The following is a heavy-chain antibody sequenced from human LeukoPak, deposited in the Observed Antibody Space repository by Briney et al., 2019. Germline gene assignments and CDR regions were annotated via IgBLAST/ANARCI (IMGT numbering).Heavy chain of an antibody. CDR1: GYTFTSYY. CDR3: ARGIAVAGTTPHYGMDV. V-gene: IGHV1-46*01. D-gene: IGHD6-19*01. CDR2: INPSGGST. Sequence: ASVKVSCKASGYTFTSYYTHWVRQAPGQGLEWMGIINPSGGSTSYAQKFQGRVTMTRDTSTSTVYMELSSLRSEDTAVYYCARGIAVAGTTPHYGMDVWGQGTTVTVSS. J-gene: IGHJ6*02.